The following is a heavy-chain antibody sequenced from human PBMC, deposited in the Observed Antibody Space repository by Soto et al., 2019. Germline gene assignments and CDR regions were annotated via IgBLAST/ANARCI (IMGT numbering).Heavy chain of an antibody. CDR1: GFTFSSYG. V-gene: IGHV3-33*01. CDR3: ARDSSIAAAVTNYYYGMDV. CDR2: IYYDGSNK. J-gene: IGHJ6*02. D-gene: IGHD6-13*01. Sequence: QVQLVESGGGVVQPGRSLRLSCAASGFTFSSYGMHWVRQAPGKGLEWVAVIYYDGSNKYYVDSVKGRFTISRDNSKNTLYLQMNSLRAEDTAVYYCARDSSIAAAVTNYYYGMDVWGQGTTVTVSS.